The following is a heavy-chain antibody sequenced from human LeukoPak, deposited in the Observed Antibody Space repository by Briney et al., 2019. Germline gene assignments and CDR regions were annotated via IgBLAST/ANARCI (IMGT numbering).Heavy chain of an antibody. Sequence: GGSLRLSCAASGFTFSTNAMSWVRQAPGKGLEWVSAISGRTGSTYYADSVKGRFTISRDNSKNTLFLQMNSPRAEDTAVYYCAKSPGIGTYGDRSTAVDYWGQGTLVTVSS. J-gene: IGHJ4*02. D-gene: IGHD4-17*01. CDR1: GFTFSTNA. V-gene: IGHV3-23*01. CDR3: AKSPGIGTYGDRSTAVDY. CDR2: ISGRTGST.